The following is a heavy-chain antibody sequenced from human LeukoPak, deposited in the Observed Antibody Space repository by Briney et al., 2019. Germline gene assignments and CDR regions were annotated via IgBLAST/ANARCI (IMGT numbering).Heavy chain of an antibody. CDR3: ARVRSGYYLRFDY. D-gene: IGHD3-3*01. J-gene: IGHJ4*02. CDR2: INPNSGGT. V-gene: IGHV1-2*06. Sequence: ASVKVSCKASRYTFTGYYMHWVRQAPGQGLEWMGRINPNSGGTNYAQKFQGRVTMTRDTSISTAYMELSRLRSDDTAVYYCARVRSGYYLRFDYWGQGTLVTVSS. CDR1: RYTFTGYY.